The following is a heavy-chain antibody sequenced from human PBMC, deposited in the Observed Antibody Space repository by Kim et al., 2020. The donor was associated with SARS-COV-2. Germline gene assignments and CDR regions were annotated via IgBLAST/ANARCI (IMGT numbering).Heavy chain of an antibody. CDR2: INHSGST. J-gene: IGHJ2*01. D-gene: IGHD6-13*01. CDR1: GGSFSGYY. Sequence: SETLSLTCAVYGGSFSGYYWSWIRQPPGKGLEWIGEINHSGSTNYNPSLKSRVTISVDTSKNQFSLKLSSVTAADTAVYYCARWVTAASAWYFDLWGRGTLVTVSS. V-gene: IGHV4-34*01. CDR3: ARWVTAASAWYFDL.